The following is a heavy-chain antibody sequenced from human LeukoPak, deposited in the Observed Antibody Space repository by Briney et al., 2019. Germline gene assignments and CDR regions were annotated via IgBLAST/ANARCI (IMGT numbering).Heavy chain of an antibody. CDR2: ISYDGSNK. V-gene: IGHV3-30*04. J-gene: IGHJ4*02. CDR1: GFTFSSYA. Sequence: PGGSLRLSCAASGFTFSSYAMHWVRQAPGKGLEWVAVISYDGSNKYYADSVKGRFTISRDNSKNTLYLQMNSLRAEDTAVYYCARGTTVIDYWGQGTLVTVSP. CDR3: ARGTTVIDY. D-gene: IGHD4-11*01.